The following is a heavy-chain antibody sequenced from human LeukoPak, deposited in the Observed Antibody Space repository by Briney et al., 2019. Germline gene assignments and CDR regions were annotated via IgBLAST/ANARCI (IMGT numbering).Heavy chain of an antibody. D-gene: IGHD3-22*01. J-gene: IGHJ4*02. V-gene: IGHV4-38-2*02. Sequence: SETLSLTCTVSGYSISSGYYWGWIRQPPGKGLEWIGSIYHSGSTYYNPSLKSRVTISVDTSKNQFSLKLSSVTAADTAVYYCARDRGGYDSSGYYYSYWGQGTLVTVSS. CDR1: GYSISSGYY. CDR3: ARDRGGYDSSGYYYSY. CDR2: IYHSGST.